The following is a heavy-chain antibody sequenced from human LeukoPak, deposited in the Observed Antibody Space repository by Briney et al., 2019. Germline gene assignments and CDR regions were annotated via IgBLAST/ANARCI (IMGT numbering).Heavy chain of an antibody. J-gene: IGHJ4*02. CDR1: GYTFTSYG. CDR2: TSAHNGKT. Sequence: GASVKVSCKASGYTFTSYGIIWVRQAPGQGLQWMGWTSAHNGKTNYAQNLQGRVTMTTDTSTNTVYLELRSLTSDDTAVYYCARAGTTLLLDYWGQGTLVTVSS. V-gene: IGHV1-18*01. D-gene: IGHD4-11*01. CDR3: ARAGTTLLLDY.